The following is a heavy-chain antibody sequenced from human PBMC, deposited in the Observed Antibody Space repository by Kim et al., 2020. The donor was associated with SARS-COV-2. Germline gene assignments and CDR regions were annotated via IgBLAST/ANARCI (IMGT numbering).Heavy chain of an antibody. CDR2: IKQDGSEK. J-gene: IGHJ4*02. CDR1: GFTFSSYW. V-gene: IGHV3-7*03. CDR3: ARAKKWLRSLFDY. D-gene: IGHD5-12*01. Sequence: GGSLRLSCAASGFTFSSYWMSWVRQAPGKGLEWVANIKQDGSEKYYVDSVKGRFTISRDKAKNSLYLQMNSLRAEDTAVYYCARAKKWLRSLFDYWGQGTLVTVSS.